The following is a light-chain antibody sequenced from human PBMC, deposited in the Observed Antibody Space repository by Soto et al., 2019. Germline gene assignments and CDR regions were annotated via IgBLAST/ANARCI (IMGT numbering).Light chain of an antibody. CDR2: GNS. Sequence: QAVVTQPPSVSGAPGQRVTISCTGSSSNIGAGYDVHWYQQLPGTAPKLLIYGNSNRPSGVPDRFSGSKSGNTASLTISGLQAEDEADYYCCSYAGSYTRVFGTGTKLTVL. J-gene: IGLJ1*01. CDR1: SSNIGAGYD. CDR3: CSYAGSYTRV. V-gene: IGLV1-40*01.